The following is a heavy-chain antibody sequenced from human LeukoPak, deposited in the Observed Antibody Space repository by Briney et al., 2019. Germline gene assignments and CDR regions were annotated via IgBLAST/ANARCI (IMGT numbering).Heavy chain of an antibody. D-gene: IGHD4-17*01. Sequence: KPSETLSLTCAVYGGSFSGYYWRWLRQPPGKGREWVGEINHSGSTNYNPSLKSRVTISVDPSNNQFSLKLSSVTAADTAVYYCARVMRYGDYSRWFDPWGQGTLVTVSS. J-gene: IGHJ5*02. CDR3: ARVMRYGDYSRWFDP. CDR1: GGSFSGYY. V-gene: IGHV4-34*01. CDR2: INHSGST.